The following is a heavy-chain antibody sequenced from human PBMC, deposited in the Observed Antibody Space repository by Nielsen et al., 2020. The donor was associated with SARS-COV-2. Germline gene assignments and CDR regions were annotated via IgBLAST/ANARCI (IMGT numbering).Heavy chain of an antibody. V-gene: IGHV3-9*01. D-gene: IGHD6-19*01. CDR1: GFAFDDYA. CDR2: ITWNSATI. J-gene: IGHJ4*01. Sequence: GGSLRLSCAASGFAFDDYAMHWVRQAPGKGLEWVSGITWNSATIVYADSVKGRFTISRDNAKNSLYLEMSSLRPEDTAFYYCARGLPVAAYFDYWGHGALVIVSS. CDR3: ARGLPVAAYFDY.